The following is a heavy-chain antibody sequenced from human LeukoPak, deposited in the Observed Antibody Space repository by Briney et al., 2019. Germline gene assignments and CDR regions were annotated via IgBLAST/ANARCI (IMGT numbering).Heavy chain of an antibody. Sequence: GGSLRLSCAASGFTFSIFAMSWVRQAPGKGREWVSPISGSGGRPYYADSVKGRFTISRDNSKNTVYLQMISLRAEDTAIYYCAKGHYQAFYYMDVWGKGTTVTVSS. V-gene: IGHV3-23*01. CDR1: GFTFSIFA. CDR3: AKGHYQAFYYMDV. D-gene: IGHD2-2*01. J-gene: IGHJ6*03. CDR2: ISGSGGRP.